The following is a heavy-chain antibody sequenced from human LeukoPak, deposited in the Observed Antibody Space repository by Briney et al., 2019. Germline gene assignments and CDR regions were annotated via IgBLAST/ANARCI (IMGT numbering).Heavy chain of an antibody. Sequence: SETLSLTRTVSGDSISSYYWSWIRQPPGKGLEWIGYIYYSGSTNYNPSLKSRVTISVDTSKNQFSLRLSSVTAADTAVYYCARETPVGYGVYWGQGTLVTVSS. V-gene: IGHV4-59*12. CDR3: ARETPVGYGVY. J-gene: IGHJ4*02. CDR1: GDSISSYY. CDR2: IYYSGST. D-gene: IGHD5-12*01.